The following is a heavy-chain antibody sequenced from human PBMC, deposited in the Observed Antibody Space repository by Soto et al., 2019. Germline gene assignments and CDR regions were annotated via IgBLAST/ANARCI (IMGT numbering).Heavy chain of an antibody. CDR2: ISYDGSNK. V-gene: IGHV3-30*18. D-gene: IGHD5-18*01. Sequence: QVQLVESGGGVVQPGRSLRLSCAASGFTFSSYGMHWVRQAPGKGLEWVAVISYDGSNKYYADSVKGRFTISRDNSKNTLYLQMNSLRAEDTAVYYCAKDDGYSYGYGAFDIWGQGTMVTVSS. CDR3: AKDDGYSYGYGAFDI. CDR1: GFTFSSYG. J-gene: IGHJ3*02.